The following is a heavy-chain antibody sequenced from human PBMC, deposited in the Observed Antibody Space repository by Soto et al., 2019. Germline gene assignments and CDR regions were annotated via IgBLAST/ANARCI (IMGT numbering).Heavy chain of an antibody. V-gene: IGHV4-39*01. Sequence: QLQLQESGPGLVRPSETLSLTCTVSGGSIKGTGYFWAWIRQSPGKGLEWIASLYDNENDRNYYNPSRQSRVTISADTSKNQLSLRLTLVTAADPAVYFCARHGTFWGDTPRWVDPWGQGTLVTVSS. CDR3: ARHGTFWGDTPRWVDP. D-gene: IGHD2-21*01. CDR1: GGSIKGTGYF. CDR2: LYDNENDRN. J-gene: IGHJ5*02.